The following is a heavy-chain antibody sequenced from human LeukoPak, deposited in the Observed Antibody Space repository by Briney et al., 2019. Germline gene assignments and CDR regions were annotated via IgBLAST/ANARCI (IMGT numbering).Heavy chain of an antibody. Sequence: GASGKVSCKASGYTFTSYYMHWVRQAPGQGLEWMGIINPSGGSTSYAQKFQGRVTMTRDMSTSTVYMELSSLRSEDTAVYYCARSGSGATTFGDAFDIWGQGTMVTVSS. CDR2: INPSGGST. CDR3: ARSGSGATTFGDAFDI. CDR1: GYTFTSYY. V-gene: IGHV1-46*01. J-gene: IGHJ3*02. D-gene: IGHD1-26*01.